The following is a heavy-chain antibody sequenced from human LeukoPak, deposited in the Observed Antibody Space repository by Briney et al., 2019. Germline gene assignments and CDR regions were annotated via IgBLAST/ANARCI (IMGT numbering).Heavy chain of an antibody. D-gene: IGHD2-2*01. V-gene: IGHV4-34*01. J-gene: IGHJ5*02. CDR3: ARGLGVYCSSTSCFGRARFDP. CDR2: INHSGST. Sequence: PSETLSLTCAVYGGSFSGYYWSWIRQPPGKGLEWIGEINHSGSTNYNPSLKSRVTISVDTSKNQFSLKLSSVTAADTAVYYCARGLGVYCSSTSCFGRARFDPWGQGTLVTVSS. CDR1: GGSFSGYY.